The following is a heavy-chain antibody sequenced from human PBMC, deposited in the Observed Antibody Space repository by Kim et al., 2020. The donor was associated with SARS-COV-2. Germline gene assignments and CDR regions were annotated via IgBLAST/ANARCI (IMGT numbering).Heavy chain of an antibody. CDR2: ISWNSGSI. CDR1: GFTFDDYA. D-gene: IGHD6-13*01. Sequence: GGSLRRSCAASGFTFDDYAMHWVRQAPGKGLEWVSGISWNSGSIGYADSVKGRFTISRDNAKNSLYLQMNSLRAEDTALYYCATLTAAGPCWGQGTLVTVSS. J-gene: IGHJ4*02. CDR3: ATLTAAGPC. V-gene: IGHV3-9*01.